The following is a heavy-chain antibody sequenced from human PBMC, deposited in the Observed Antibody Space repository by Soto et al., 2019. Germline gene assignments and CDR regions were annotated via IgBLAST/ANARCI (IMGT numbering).Heavy chain of an antibody. Sequence: QVQLQQSGPGLVKPSQTRSRTGAISGDTVSSNSAAWNSIRQSPSRGLEWLGRTYYRSRWYNDYAVSVKSRITINPDTSKNQFSLQLNSVTPEDTAVYYCARDHPSPYYYGMDVWGQVTTVTVSS. CDR2: TYYRSRWYN. V-gene: IGHV6-1*01. CDR3: ARDHPSPYYYGMDV. J-gene: IGHJ6*02. CDR1: GDTVSSNSAA.